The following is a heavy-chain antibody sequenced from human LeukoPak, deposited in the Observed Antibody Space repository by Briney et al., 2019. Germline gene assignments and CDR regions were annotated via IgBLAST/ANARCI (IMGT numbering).Heavy chain of an antibody. Sequence: GGSLRLSCAASGFTFSSYWMNWVRQAPGKGLEWVGRINGDGSTTNYADSVKGRFTISRDNDKNTLYMQMNSLRAEDTAVYYCARDIIGITAAGSVGQFDYWAQGTRVTVSS. D-gene: IGHD6-13*01. CDR1: GFTFSSYW. V-gene: IGHV3-74*01. CDR2: INGDGSTT. J-gene: IGHJ4*02. CDR3: ARDIIGITAAGSVGQFDY.